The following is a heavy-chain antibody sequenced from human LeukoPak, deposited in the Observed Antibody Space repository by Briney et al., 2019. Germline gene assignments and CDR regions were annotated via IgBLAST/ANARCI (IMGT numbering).Heavy chain of an antibody. J-gene: IGHJ5*02. D-gene: IGHD6-13*01. V-gene: IGHV5-51*01. CDR3: ARDTGYSSSWYWFDP. CDR2: IYPGDSDT. CDR1: GYSFTSYW. Sequence: GESLKISCKGSGYSFTSYWIGWVRQMPGKDLEWMGIIYPGDSDTRYSPSFQGQVTISADKSISTAYLQWSSLKASDTAMYYCARDTGYSSSWYWFDPWGQGTLVTVSS.